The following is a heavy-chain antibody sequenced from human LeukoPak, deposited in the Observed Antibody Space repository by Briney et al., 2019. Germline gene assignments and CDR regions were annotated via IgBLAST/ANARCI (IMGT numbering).Heavy chain of an antibody. CDR1: GFTFSSYA. D-gene: IGHD3-10*01. V-gene: IGHV3-30-3*01. CDR2: ISYDGSNK. Sequence: GGSLRLSCAASGFTFSSYAMHWVRQAPGKGLVWVAVISYDGSNKYYADSVKGRFTISRDNSKNTLYLQMNSLRAEDTAVYYCARVVEGYGSGSYLGFDYWGQGTLVTVSS. CDR3: ARVVEGYGSGSYLGFDY. J-gene: IGHJ4*02.